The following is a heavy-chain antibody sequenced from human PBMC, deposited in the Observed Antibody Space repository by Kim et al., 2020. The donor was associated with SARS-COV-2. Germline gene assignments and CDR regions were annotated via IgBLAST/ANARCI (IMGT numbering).Heavy chain of an antibody. V-gene: IGHV4-59*01. J-gene: IGHJ3*02. CDR3: ARDLRVGGSGSYYSAFDI. Sequence: KSRVTISVDTSKNQFSLKLSSVTAADTAVYYCARDLRVGGSGSYYSAFDIWGQGTMVTVSS. D-gene: IGHD3-10*01.